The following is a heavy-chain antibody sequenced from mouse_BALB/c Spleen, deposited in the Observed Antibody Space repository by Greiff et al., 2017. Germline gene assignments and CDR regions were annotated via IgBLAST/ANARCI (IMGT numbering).Heavy chain of an antibody. D-gene: IGHD1-2*01. J-gene: IGHJ2*01. Sequence: VQLQQSGPELVKPGASVKISCKASGYTFTDYNMHWVKQSHGKSLEWIGYIYPYNGGTGYNQKFKSKATLTVDNSSSTAYMELRSLTSEDSAVYYCAGEELRHGYFDYWGQGTTLTVSS. CDR1: GYTFTDYN. CDR3: AGEELRHGYFDY. CDR2: IYPYNGGT. V-gene: IGHV1S29*02.